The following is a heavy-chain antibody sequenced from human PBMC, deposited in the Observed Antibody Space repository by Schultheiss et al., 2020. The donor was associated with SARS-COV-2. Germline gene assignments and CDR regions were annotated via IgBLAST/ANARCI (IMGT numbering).Heavy chain of an antibody. J-gene: IGHJ5*02. CDR3: ARVDSSGWAAWAYNWFDP. Sequence: GGSLRLSCAASGFTFSSYAMSWVRQAPGKGLEWVSAISGSGDVTYYADSVKGRFTISRDNAKNTLYLQMNSLRAEDTAVYYCARVDSSGWAAWAYNWFDPWGQGTLVTVSS. V-gene: IGHV3-23*01. CDR2: ISGSGDVT. CDR1: GFTFSSYA. D-gene: IGHD6-19*01.